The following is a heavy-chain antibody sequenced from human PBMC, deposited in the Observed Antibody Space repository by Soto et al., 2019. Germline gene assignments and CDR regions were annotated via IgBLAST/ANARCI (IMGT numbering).Heavy chain of an antibody. CDR3: AWDKGGAALKGSGMDV. CDR2: IYYNGKT. CDR1: GGSIGSRDYY. D-gene: IGHD3-10*01. J-gene: IGHJ6*02. V-gene: IGHV4-31*02. Sequence: QVQVQESGPGLVKPSQTLSLKCSVSGGSIGSRDYYWSWIRQHPEKGLEWIGSIYYNGKTDYNPSLGGRPTMSLDTSINEFSLKLTSVPAADTAVYYCAWDKGGAALKGSGMDVWGQGTTVTVS.